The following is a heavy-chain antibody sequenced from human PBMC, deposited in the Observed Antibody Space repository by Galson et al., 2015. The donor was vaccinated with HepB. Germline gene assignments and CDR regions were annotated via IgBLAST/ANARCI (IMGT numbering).Heavy chain of an antibody. Sequence: SLRLSCAASGFTFSTYWMYWVRQAPGKGLKWVAAIKTDGSDKYYADSVKGRCTISRDNADNSLYLQINSLRNEDTAVYYCAKDHITGWSFDSWGQGTLVTVSS. CDR3: AKDHITGWSFDS. D-gene: IGHD3-3*01. J-gene: IGHJ4*02. CDR1: GFTFSTYW. CDR2: IKTDGSDK. V-gene: IGHV3-7*03.